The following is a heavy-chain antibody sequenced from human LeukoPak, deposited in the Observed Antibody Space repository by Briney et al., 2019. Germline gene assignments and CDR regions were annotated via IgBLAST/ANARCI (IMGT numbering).Heavy chain of an antibody. CDR1: GFTFSTHW. J-gene: IGHJ4*02. D-gene: IGHD2-2*01. CDR3: ARDRGHAYFFDY. V-gene: IGHV3-74*01. CDR2: INTDGSST. Sequence: PGGSLRLSCAASGFTFSTHWMHRVRQAPGKGLVWVSRINTDGSSTTYADSVKGRFTISRDNAKNTVYLQMNSLRAEDTAVYYCARDRGHAYFFDYWGQGALVTVSS.